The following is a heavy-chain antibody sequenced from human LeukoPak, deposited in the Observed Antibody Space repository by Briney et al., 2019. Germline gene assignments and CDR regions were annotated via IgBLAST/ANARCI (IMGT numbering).Heavy chain of an antibody. CDR3: ARGRYCSDGSCYFDY. CDR1: TGSITSGRYY. J-gene: IGHJ4*02. V-gene: IGHV4-61*02. CDR2: ISSSGST. Sequence: SETLSLTCTVSTGSITSGRYYWSWIRQPAGKGLEWIGRISSSGSTNYNPSLKSRVTMSVDTSKNQFSLKLSSVTAADTAVYYCARGRYCSDGSCYFDYWGQGTLVTVSS. D-gene: IGHD2-15*01.